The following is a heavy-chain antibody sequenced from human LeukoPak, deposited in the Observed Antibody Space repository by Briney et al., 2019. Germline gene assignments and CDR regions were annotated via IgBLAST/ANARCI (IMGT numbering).Heavy chain of an antibody. V-gene: IGHV3-33*08. J-gene: IGHJ6*02. CDR3: ARDTPGYGMDV. Sequence: GGSLRLSCAASGFTFSSYSMNWVRQAPGKGLEWVAVIWYDGSNKYYADSVKGRFTISRDNSKNTLYLQMNSLRAEDTAVYYCARDTPGYGMDVWGQGTTVTVSS. D-gene: IGHD2-15*01. CDR1: GFTFSSYS. CDR2: IWYDGSNK.